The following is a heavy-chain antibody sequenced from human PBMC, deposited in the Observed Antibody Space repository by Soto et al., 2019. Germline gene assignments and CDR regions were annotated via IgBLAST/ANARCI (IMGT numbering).Heavy chain of an antibody. V-gene: IGHV4-61*10. D-gene: IGHD2-2*02. CDR2: IYSSGST. CDR3: ARFVRSCIGTTCYTRADV. CDR1: GGSVSSDTHY. Sequence: SETLSLTCTVSGGSVSSDTHYWSWIRQPTGKGLEWIGFIYSSGSTNYNPSLKSRVTMSLDTSNTQFSLKLRSVIVADTAVYHCARFVRSCIGTTCYTRADVWGQGTTATV. J-gene: IGHJ6*02.